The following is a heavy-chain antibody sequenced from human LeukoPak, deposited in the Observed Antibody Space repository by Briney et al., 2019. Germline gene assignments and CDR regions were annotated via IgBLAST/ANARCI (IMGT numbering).Heavy chain of an antibody. V-gene: IGHV3-9*01. CDR1: GFTFDDYA. CDR2: ISWNSGSI. D-gene: IGHD6-13*01. J-gene: IGHJ4*02. Sequence: GGSLRLSCAASGFTFDDYAMHWVRQAPGKGLEWVSGISWNSGSIGYADSVEGRFTISRDNAKNSLYLQMNSLRAEDTALYYCAKDGHSSSWYGPFDYWGQGTLVTVSS. CDR3: AKDGHSSSWYGPFDY.